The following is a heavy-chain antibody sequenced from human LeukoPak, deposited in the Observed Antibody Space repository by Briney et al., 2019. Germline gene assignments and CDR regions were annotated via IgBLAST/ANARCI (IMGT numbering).Heavy chain of an antibody. V-gene: IGHV1-18*01. Sequence: ASVKVSCKASGYTFTSYGISWVRQAPGQGLEWMGWISAYNGNTNYAQKLQGRVTMTTDTSTSTAYMELRSLRSDDTAVYYCARAIDVDTATPHYYYYMDVWGKGTTVTVSS. J-gene: IGHJ6*03. D-gene: IGHD5-18*01. CDR2: ISAYNGNT. CDR3: ARAIDVDTATPHYYYYMDV. CDR1: GYTFTSYG.